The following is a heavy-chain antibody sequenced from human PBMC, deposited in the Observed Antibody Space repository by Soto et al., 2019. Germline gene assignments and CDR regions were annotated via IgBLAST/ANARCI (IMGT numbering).Heavy chain of an antibody. J-gene: IGHJ5*02. D-gene: IGHD3-9*01. CDR1: GYTLTELS. V-gene: IGHV1-24*01. CDR3: ATLLRYFGWFHWFDP. Sequence: GSSVKVSCKVSGYTLTELSMHWVRQAPGKGLEWMGGFDPEDGETIYAQKFQGRVTMTEDTSTDTAYMELSSLRSEDTAVYYCATLLRYFGWFHWFDPWGQGTLVTVSS. CDR2: FDPEDGET.